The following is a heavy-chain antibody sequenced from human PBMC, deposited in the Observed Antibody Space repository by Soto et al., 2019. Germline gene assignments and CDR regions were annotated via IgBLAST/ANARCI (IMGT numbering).Heavy chain of an antibody. J-gene: IGHJ3*02. D-gene: IGHD3-10*01. Sequence: QVQLVQSGAEVKKPGSSVKVSCKASGGTFSSYTISWVRQAPGQGLEWMGRIIPILGIANYAQKFQGRVTITADKSTSTAYMELSSLRSEDTAVYYCARDVGTGDAFDIWGQETMVTVSS. CDR2: IIPILGIA. V-gene: IGHV1-69*08. CDR1: GGTFSSYT. CDR3: ARDVGTGDAFDI.